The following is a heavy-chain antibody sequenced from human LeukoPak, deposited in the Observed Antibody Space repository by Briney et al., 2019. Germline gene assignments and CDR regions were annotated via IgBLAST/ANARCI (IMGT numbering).Heavy chain of an antibody. CDR3: ARVGCRGGSCSSRGDYYYGMDV. Sequence: PGGSLRLSCAASGFTFSSYSMNWVRQAPWKGLEWVSSISSSGSYISYPDSVKGRFTISRDNAKNSLFLQMNSLRAEDTAVYYCARVGCRGGSCSSRGDYYYGMDVWGQGTTVTVSS. D-gene: IGHD2-15*01. CDR2: ISSSGSYI. CDR1: GFTFSSYS. J-gene: IGHJ6*02. V-gene: IGHV3-21*01.